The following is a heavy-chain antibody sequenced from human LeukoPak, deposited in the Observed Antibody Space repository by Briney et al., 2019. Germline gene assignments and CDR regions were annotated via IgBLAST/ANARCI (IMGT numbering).Heavy chain of an antibody. CDR3: VATTMKN. Sequence: TGGSLRLSCTASGFTFSNYSMNWVRQAPGKGLEWVSSISSSSTYIYYADSVRGRFTISRDNAKNSLYLQMSSLRDDDTAVYYCVATTMKNWGQGTLVTVSS. CDR2: ISSSSTYI. CDR1: GFTFSNYS. D-gene: IGHD1-1*01. J-gene: IGHJ4*02. V-gene: IGHV3-21*01.